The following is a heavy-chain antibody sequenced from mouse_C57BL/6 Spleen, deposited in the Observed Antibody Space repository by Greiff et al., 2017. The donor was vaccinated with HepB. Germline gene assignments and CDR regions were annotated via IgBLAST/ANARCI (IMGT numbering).Heavy chain of an antibody. CDR2: IWSGGST. V-gene: IGHV2-2*01. CDR1: GFSLTSYG. CDR3: ASPITTVVELPAWFAY. J-gene: IGHJ3*01. D-gene: IGHD1-1*01. Sequence: VQLKQSGPGLVQPSQSLSITCTVSGFSLTSYGVHWVRQSPGKGLEWLGVIWSGGSTDYNAAFISRLSISKDNSKSQVFFKMNSLQADDTAIYYRASPITTVVELPAWFAYWGQGTLVTVSA.